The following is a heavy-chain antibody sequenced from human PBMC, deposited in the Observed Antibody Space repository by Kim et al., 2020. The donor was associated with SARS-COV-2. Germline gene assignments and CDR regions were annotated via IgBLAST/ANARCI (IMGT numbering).Heavy chain of an antibody. D-gene: IGHD3-16*01. Sequence: ASVKVSCKASGYSFSNYGLVWARQAPGQGLEWMGWISSNSGHTKYAQNVQGRVTLTTDTSTNTGYMELSSLRSDDTAVYYCAPYYDNNSSRGQCDWGQVTTVNVSS. CDR3: APYYDNNSSRGQCD. CDR2: ISSNSGHT. J-gene: IGHJ6*02. CDR1: GYSFSNYG. V-gene: IGHV1-18*01.